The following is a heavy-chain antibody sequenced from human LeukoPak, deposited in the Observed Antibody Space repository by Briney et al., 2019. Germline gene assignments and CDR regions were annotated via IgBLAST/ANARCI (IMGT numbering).Heavy chain of an antibody. J-gene: IGHJ6*02. D-gene: IGHD3/OR15-3a*01. CDR1: GFTFSSNS. CDR2: ISSSGSTI. V-gene: IGHV3-48*01. CDR3: ARDDLGTSYFYYGMDV. Sequence: GGSLRLSCEASGFTFSSNSMNWVRQAPGKGLEWVSYISSSGSTIYYAESVKGRFTISRDNAKNSLYLQMNSLRAEDTAIYYCARDDLGTSYFYYGMDVWGQGTTVTVSS.